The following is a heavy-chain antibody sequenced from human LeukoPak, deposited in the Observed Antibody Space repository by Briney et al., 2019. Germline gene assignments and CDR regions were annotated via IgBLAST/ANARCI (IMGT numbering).Heavy chain of an antibody. CDR1: GYTSTSYY. CDR2: ISTYNGNT. Sequence: ASVKVSCKASGYTSTSYYMHWVRQAPGQGLEWMGWISTYNGNTNFAQKLQARVTMTTDTSTSTAYMELRSLRSDDTAVYYCAREEADSGSYYADYWGQGTLVTVSS. D-gene: IGHD1-26*01. CDR3: AREEADSGSYYADY. V-gene: IGHV1-18*04. J-gene: IGHJ4*02.